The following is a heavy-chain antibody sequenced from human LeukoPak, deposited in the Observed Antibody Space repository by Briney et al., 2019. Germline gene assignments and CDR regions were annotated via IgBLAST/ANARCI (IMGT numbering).Heavy chain of an antibody. D-gene: IGHD6-13*01. CDR3: AREIAAAGTVHFDY. J-gene: IGHJ4*02. CDR1: GFTFSSYS. V-gene: IGHV3-21*01. Sequence: PGGSLRLSCAAPGFTFSSYSMNWVRQAPGKGLEWVSSISSSSSYIYYADSVKGRFTISRDNAKNSLYLQMNSLRAEDTAVYYCAREIAAAGTVHFDYWGQGTLVTVSS. CDR2: ISSSSSYI.